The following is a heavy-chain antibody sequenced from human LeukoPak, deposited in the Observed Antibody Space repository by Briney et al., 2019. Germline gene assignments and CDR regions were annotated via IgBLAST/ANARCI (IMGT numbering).Heavy chain of an antibody. CDR1: GGTFSSYA. J-gene: IGHJ3*02. D-gene: IGHD6-13*01. CDR2: IIPIFGTA. Sequence: GASVKVPCKASGGTFSSYAISWVRQAPGQGLEWMGGIIPIFGTANYAQKFQGRVTITTDESTSTAYMELSSLRSEDTAVYYCLYSSSWFSSVFDIWGQGTMVTVSS. V-gene: IGHV1-69*05. CDR3: LYSSSWFSSVFDI.